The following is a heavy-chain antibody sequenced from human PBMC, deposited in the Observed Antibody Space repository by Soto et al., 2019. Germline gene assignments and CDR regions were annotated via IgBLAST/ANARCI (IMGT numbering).Heavy chain of an antibody. J-gene: IGHJ6*03. V-gene: IGHV3-11*01. CDR2: ISSSGSTM. CDR3: ARDHGDYRKSYYDSYMDG. CDR1: GFTFSDYY. D-gene: IGHD4-17*01. Sequence: QVQLVESGGGLVKPGGSLRLSCAASGFTFSDYYMSWIRKAPGKGLEWVSYISSSGSTMYYADSVKGRFTISRDNAKNAMYLQMNSMRAEDTAVYYCARDHGDYRKSYYDSYMDGWGKGTTCTVSS.